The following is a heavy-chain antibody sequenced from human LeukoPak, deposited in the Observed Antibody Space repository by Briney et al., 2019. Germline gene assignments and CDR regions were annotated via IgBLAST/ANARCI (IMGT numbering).Heavy chain of an antibody. CDR2: IYYSGST. J-gene: IGHJ5*02. CDR1: GGSISSGGYY. D-gene: IGHD3-22*01. CDR3: ARVRRPGETYYYDSSGYRWFDP. V-gene: IGHV4-31*03. Sequence: SQTLFLTCTVSGGSISSGGYYWSWIRQHPGKGLEWIGYIYYSGSTYYNPSLKSRVTISVDTSKNQFSLKLSSVTAADTAVYYCARVRRPGETYYYDSSGYRWFDPWGQGTLVTVSS.